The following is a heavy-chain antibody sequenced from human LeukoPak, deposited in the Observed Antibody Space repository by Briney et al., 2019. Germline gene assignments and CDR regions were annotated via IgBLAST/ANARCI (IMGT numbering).Heavy chain of an antibody. CDR1: GFTFTNYA. D-gene: IGHD3-10*01. J-gene: IGHJ4*02. CDR3: TTGTTLVRGVIIRY. CDR2: IRYDGSTI. V-gene: IGHV3-30*02. Sequence: GGSLRLSCAASGFTFTNYAMHWVRQAPGKGLEWVAFIRYDGSTIYYADSVKGRFTLSRDNSKNTLYLQMNSLKTEDTAVYYCTTGTTLVRGVIIRYWGQGTLVTVSS.